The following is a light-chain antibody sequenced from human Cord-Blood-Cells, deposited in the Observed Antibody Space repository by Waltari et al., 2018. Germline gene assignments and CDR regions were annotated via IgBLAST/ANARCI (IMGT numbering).Light chain of an antibody. V-gene: IGLV6-57*01. CDR2: EDN. J-gene: IGLJ3*02. CDR3: QSYDSSNQV. CDR1: RGGIARND. Sequence: NFMLTQPHSVSESPGKTVTISCTRSRGGIARNDEQWYQQSPGSSPTTVIYEDNQRPSGVPDRFSGSIDSSSNSASLTISGLKTEDEADYYCQSYDSSNQVFGGGTKLTVL.